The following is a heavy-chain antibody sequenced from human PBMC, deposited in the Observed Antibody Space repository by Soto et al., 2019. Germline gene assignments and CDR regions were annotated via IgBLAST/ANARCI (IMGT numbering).Heavy chain of an antibody. D-gene: IGHD2-15*01. J-gene: IGHJ5*02. Sequence: SETLSLTCTVSGGSISSGDYYWSWIRQPPGKGLEWIGSIYYSGSTYYNPSLKSRVTISVDTSKNQFSLKLSSVTAADTAVYYCARHDGICSGGSCYSEWFDPWGQGTLVTVS. V-gene: IGHV4-39*01. CDR2: IYYSGST. CDR3: ARHDGICSGGSCYSEWFDP. CDR1: GGSISSGDYY.